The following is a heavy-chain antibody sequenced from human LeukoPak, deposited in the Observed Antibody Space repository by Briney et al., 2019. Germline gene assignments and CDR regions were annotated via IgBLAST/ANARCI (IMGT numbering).Heavy chain of an antibody. D-gene: IGHD2-15*01. CDR2: IYYSGST. J-gene: IGHJ4*02. Sequence: SGTLSLTCAVSGDSISSSNWWSWVRQPPGKGLEWIGYIYYSGSTNYNPSLKSRVTISVDTSKNQFSLKLSSVTAADTAVYYCARGPRWFFDYWGQGTLVTVSS. CDR3: ARGPRWFFDY. V-gene: IGHV4-4*02. CDR1: GDSISSSNW.